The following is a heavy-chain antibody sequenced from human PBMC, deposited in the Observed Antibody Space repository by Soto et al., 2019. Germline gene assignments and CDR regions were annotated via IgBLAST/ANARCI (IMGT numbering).Heavy chain of an antibody. CDR3: AHKGGRGAGMDV. J-gene: IGHJ6*02. D-gene: IGHD2-15*01. V-gene: IGHV2-5*02. CDR1: GFSLSTSGVG. Sequence: QITLKESGPPLVKPTQTLTVTCTFSGFSLSTSGVGVAWLRQPPGKALEWLALIYWDTDKRYSPFLKSRLTIXKXXSENQVVLTLTNMDPVDTATYYCAHKGGRGAGMDVWGQGTMVTVSS. CDR2: IYWDTDK.